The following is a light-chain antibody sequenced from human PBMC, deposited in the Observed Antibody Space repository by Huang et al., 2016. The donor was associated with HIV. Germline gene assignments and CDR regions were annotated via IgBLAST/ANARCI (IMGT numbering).Light chain of an antibody. CDR1: QSLLHSNGYNY. V-gene: IGKV2-28*01. Sequence: DIVMTQSPLSLPVTPGEPASISCRSSQSLLHSNGYNYLDWYLQKPWQSPQLLIYLGSNRASGVPDRFRGSGSGTDFTLKISRVEAEDVGVYYCMQALQTPLTFGGGTKVDIK. CDR2: LGS. J-gene: IGKJ4*01. CDR3: MQALQTPLT.